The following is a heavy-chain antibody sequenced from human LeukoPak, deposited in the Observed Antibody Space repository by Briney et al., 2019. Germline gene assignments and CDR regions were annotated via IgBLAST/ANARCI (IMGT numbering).Heavy chain of an antibody. V-gene: IGHV3-23*01. J-gene: IGHJ4*02. CDR2: ITASGGNT. CDR3: AKVLSGMLRGNFDY. Sequence: PGGSLRLSCAASGFTFSSYAMSWVRQAPGKGLEWVSGITASGGNTYYADSVKGRFTISRDNSKNTLYLQMDSLRAEDTAVYFCAKVLSGMLRGNFDYWGQGTLVTVSS. CDR1: GFTFSSYA. D-gene: IGHD1-14*01.